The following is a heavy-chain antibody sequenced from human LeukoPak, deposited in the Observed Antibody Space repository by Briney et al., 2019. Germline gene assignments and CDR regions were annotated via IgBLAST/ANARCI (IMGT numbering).Heavy chain of an antibody. CDR2: ISAYNGNT. J-gene: IGHJ4*02. Sequence: RASVMVSCKASGYTFTSYGISWVRQAPGQGLEWMGWISAYNGNTNYAQKLQGRVTMTTDTSTSTAYMELRSLRSDDTAVYYCARDRYYDILTGYYAFDYWGQGTLVTVSS. CDR1: GYTFTSYG. CDR3: ARDRYYDILTGYYAFDY. V-gene: IGHV1-18*04. D-gene: IGHD3-9*01.